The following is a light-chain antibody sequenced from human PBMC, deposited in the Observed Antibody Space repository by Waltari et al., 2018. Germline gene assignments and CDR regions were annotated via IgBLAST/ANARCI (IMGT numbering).Light chain of an antibody. Sequence: QSVLTQPPSVSAAPGQRVTISCSAGRSNIGTNYVSWYRQFQGTSPKLLIYENSERPSGIPGRFSGSKSGTSATLDITGRQAGDEADYYCGTWDSSLSGAVFGGGTHLTVL. CDR1: RSNIGTNY. CDR2: ENS. CDR3: GTWDSSLSGAV. V-gene: IGLV1-51*02. J-gene: IGLJ7*01.